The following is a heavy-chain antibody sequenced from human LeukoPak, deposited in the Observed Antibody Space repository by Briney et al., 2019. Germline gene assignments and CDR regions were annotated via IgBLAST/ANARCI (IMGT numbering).Heavy chain of an antibody. CDR2: IIPICGIA. Sequence: GASVKVSCKASGCTFSSYAIRWVRQAPGQRLEWMGRIIPICGIANYAQKFQGRVTITADKSTSTAYMELSSLRSEDTAVYYCARGNTSQCYTRGFECYYYGMDVWGQGTTVTVSS. D-gene: IGHD2-2*02. CDR1: GCTFSSYA. V-gene: IGHV1-69*04. CDR3: ARGNTSQCYTRGFECYYYGMDV. J-gene: IGHJ6*02.